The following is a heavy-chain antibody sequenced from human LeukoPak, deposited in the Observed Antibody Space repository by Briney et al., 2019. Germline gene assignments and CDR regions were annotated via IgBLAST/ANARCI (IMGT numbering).Heavy chain of an antibody. CDR3: ARGTGCTGGSCSYYGMDV. CDR1: GYTFSSYA. Sequence: GASVKVSCKGSGYTFSSYAMHWVRQAPGQRLELMGWINAGNGDTKYSQKFQGRVTITRDTSATTAYMELSSLRSEDTAVYYCARGTGCTGGSCSYYGMDVWGQGTTVTVSS. V-gene: IGHV1-3*01. J-gene: IGHJ6*02. D-gene: IGHD2-15*01. CDR2: INAGNGDT.